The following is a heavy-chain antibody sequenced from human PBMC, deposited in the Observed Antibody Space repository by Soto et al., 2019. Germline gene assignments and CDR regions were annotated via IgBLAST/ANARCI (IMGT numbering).Heavy chain of an antibody. CDR3: ARSPQQHYDFWSAYYLLYYYYGMDV. Sequence: QVQLVQSGAEVKKPGASVKVSCKASGYTFTSYGISWVRQAPGQGLEWMGWISAYNGNTNYAQKLQGRVTMTTDTSTSTAYMELRSLRSDDAAVYYCARSPQQHYDFWSAYYLLYYYYGMDVWGQGTTVTVSS. CDR2: ISAYNGNT. V-gene: IGHV1-18*01. J-gene: IGHJ6*02. D-gene: IGHD3-3*01. CDR1: GYTFTSYG.